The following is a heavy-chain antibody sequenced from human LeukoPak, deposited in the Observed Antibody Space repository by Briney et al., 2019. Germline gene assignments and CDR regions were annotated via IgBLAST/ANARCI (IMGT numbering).Heavy chain of an antibody. CDR3: ARHADYGGYLDY. Sequence: SETLSLTCTVSGGSITSYYWSWIRHPPGKGLGWIGYIYYSGSTNYNPSLKSRVTVSVDTSKNQFSLRLTSVTAADTAVYYCARHADYGGYLDYWGQGTLVTVSS. CDR1: GGSITSYY. J-gene: IGHJ4*02. CDR2: IYYSGST. V-gene: IGHV4-59*08. D-gene: IGHD4-23*01.